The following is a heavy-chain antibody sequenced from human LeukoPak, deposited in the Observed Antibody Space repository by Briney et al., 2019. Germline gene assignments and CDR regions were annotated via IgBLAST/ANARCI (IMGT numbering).Heavy chain of an antibody. Sequence: GSLRLSCAASGFTFDDYGMSWIRQPAGKGLEWIGRIYTSGSTNYNPSLKSRVTMSVDTSKNQFSLKLSSVTAADTAVYYCARDGIVGAYYFDYWGQGTLVTVSS. V-gene: IGHV4-4*07. CDR1: GFTFDDYG. CDR3: ARDGIVGAYYFDY. CDR2: IYTSGST. D-gene: IGHD1-26*01. J-gene: IGHJ4*02.